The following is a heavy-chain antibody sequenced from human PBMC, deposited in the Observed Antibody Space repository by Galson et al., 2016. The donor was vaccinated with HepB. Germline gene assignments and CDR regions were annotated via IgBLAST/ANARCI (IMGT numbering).Heavy chain of an antibody. CDR3: ARGRVSSFNTYWYFDL. CDR2: ISYDGSNK. D-gene: IGHD6-13*01. Sequence: SLRLSCAASGFTFHTYAVHWVRQAPGTGLEWVAVISYDGSNKFYGDSVKGRFTISRDNSKNMLYLQMNDVRTGDTAVYFCARGRVSSFNTYWYFDLWGHGTLVTGSS. J-gene: IGHJ2*01. CDR1: GFTFHTYA. V-gene: IGHV3-30-3*01.